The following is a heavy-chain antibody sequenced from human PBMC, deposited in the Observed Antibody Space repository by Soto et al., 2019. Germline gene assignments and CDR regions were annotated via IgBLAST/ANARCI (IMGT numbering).Heavy chain of an antibody. V-gene: IGHV4-4*02. CDR2: IYHSGST. D-gene: IGHD3-22*01. J-gene: IGHJ4*02. Sequence: SETLSLTCAVSGGSISSSNWWSWVRQPPGKGLEWIGEIYHSGSTNYNPSLKSRVTISVDKSKNQFSLKLSSVTAADTAVYYCASAPDYYDRSGYSQERSQYDSWGEATLVTVSS. CDR1: GGSISSSNW. CDR3: ASAPDYYDRSGYSQERSQYDS.